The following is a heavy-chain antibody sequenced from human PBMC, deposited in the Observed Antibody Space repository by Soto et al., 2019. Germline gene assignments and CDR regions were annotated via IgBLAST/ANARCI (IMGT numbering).Heavy chain of an antibody. V-gene: IGHV4-31*03. CDR3: ARARDNMVRGVILFDY. J-gene: IGHJ4*02. CDR1: GGSISRGGYY. D-gene: IGHD3-10*01. Sequence: TSETLSLTCTVSGGSISRGGYYWSWIRQHPGKGLEWIGYIYYSGSTYYNPSLKSRVTISEDTSKNQFSLKLSSVTAADTAVYYCARARDNMVRGVILFDYWGQGTLVTVSS. CDR2: IYYSGST.